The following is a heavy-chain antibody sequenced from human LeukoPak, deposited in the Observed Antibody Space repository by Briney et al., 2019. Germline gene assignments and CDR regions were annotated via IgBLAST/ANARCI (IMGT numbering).Heavy chain of an antibody. Sequence: GGSLRLSCAASGFTVSSNYMSWVRQAPGKGLEWVSVIYSGGSTYYAGSVKGRFTISRDNSKNTLYLQMNSLRAEDTAVYYCAGVSTMIVVDAFDIWGQGTMVTVSS. D-gene: IGHD3-22*01. V-gene: IGHV3-53*01. CDR2: IYSGGST. J-gene: IGHJ3*02. CDR3: AGVSTMIVVDAFDI. CDR1: GFTVSSNY.